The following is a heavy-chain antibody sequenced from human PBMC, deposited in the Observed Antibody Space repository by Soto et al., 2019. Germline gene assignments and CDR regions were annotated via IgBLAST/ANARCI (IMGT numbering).Heavy chain of an antibody. J-gene: IGHJ6*04. Sequence: GGSLRLSCAASGFTFSSYGMHWFRQAPGKGLEWVTVISYDGSNKYYAESVKGRFTISRDNSKNTLYLQMNSLRAEDTAVYYCAKVRQHHYGMDVWGKGTTVPVSS. D-gene: IGHD1-1*01. V-gene: IGHV3-30*18. CDR1: GFTFSSYG. CDR2: ISYDGSNK. CDR3: AKVRQHHYGMDV.